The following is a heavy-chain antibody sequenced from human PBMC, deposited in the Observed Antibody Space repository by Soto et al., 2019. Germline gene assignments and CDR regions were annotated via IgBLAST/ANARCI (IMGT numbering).Heavy chain of an antibody. Sequence: SETLSLTCAVSGGSISSSNWWSWVRQPPGKGLEWIGEIYHSGSTNYNPSLKSRVTISVDTSKNQFSLKLSSVTAADTAVYYCARGYGDYVFDYWGQGILVTVSS. CDR3: ARGYGDYVFDY. CDR1: GGSISSSNW. CDR2: IYHSGST. V-gene: IGHV4-4*02. J-gene: IGHJ4*02. D-gene: IGHD4-17*01.